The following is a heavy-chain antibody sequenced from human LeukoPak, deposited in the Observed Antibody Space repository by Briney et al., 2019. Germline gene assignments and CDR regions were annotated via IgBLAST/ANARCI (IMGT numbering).Heavy chain of an antibody. CDR1: GFTFSSYG. J-gene: IGHJ4*02. CDR3: AKEVGMATKSAKLGDY. CDR2: ISYDGSNK. Sequence: GGSLRLSCAASGFTFSSYGMHWVRQAPGKGLEWVAVISYDGSNKYYADSVKGRFTISRDNSKNTLYLQMNSLRAEDTAVYYCAKEVGMATKSAKLGDYWGQGTLVTVSS. D-gene: IGHD5-24*01. V-gene: IGHV3-30*18.